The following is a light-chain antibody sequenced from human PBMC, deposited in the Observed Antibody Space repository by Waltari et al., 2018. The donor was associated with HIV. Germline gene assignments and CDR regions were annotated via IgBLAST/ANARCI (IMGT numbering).Light chain of an antibody. CDR2: GAS. CDR3: QQYGTSLIT. J-gene: IGKJ5*01. CDR1: QSVSSSY. Sequence: EIVLTKSPGTLSLSPGERVTLSCRASQSVSSSYLAWYQQKPGQAPRLLIYGASSRATGIPDRFSGSGSGTDFTLTISRLEPEDFAMYYCQQYGTSLITFGQGTRLEIK. V-gene: IGKV3-20*01.